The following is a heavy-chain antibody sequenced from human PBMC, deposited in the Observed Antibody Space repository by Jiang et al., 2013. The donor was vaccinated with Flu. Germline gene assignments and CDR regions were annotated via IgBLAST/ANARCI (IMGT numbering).Heavy chain of an antibody. J-gene: IGHJ5*02. V-gene: IGHV4-59*08. Sequence: GLVKPSETLSLTCTVSGGSISGYYWSWIRQPPGKGLEWIGYIYYTGNTKYNPSLKSRVTISVDTSNNQFSLKLSSVTAADTAVYYCAKNDYWSGYSSGNWFDPWGQGT. D-gene: IGHD3-3*01. CDR1: GGSISGYY. CDR2: IYYTGNT. CDR3: AKNDYWSGYSSGNWFDP.